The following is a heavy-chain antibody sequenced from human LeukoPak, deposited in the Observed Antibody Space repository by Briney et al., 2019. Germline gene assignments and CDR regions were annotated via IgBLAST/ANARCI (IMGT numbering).Heavy chain of an antibody. CDR1: GFTFSNYG. D-gene: IGHD2-15*01. V-gene: IGHV3-33*06. CDR3: AKGDCSGGSCYPNFDY. J-gene: IGHJ4*02. CDR2: IWNDGSYK. Sequence: GRSLRLSCAASGFTFSNYGMHWVRQAPGKGLDWVAVIWNDGSYKYYADSVRGRFTISRDNSMNTVYLQMNSLRAEDTAVYYCAKGDCSGGSCYPNFDYWGQGTLVTVSS.